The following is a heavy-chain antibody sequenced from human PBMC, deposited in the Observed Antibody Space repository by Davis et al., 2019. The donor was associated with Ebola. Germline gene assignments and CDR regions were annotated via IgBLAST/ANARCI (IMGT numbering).Heavy chain of an antibody. V-gene: IGHV1-46*01. CDR3: ARGGVLMVDQIWFDP. D-gene: IGHD2-8*01. J-gene: IGHJ5*02. CDR2: INPSGGST. Sequence: ASVTVSCKASGYTFTSYYMHWVRQAPGQGLEWMGIINPSGGSTSYAQKFQGRVTMTRDTSTSTVYMELSSLRSEDTAVYYCARGGVLMVDQIWFDPWGQGTLVTVSS. CDR1: GYTFTSYY.